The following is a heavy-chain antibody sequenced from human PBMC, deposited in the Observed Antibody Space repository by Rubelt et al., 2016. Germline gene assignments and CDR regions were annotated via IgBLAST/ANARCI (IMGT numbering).Heavy chain of an antibody. CDR3: ARRPPNYYDSSGYYRNAFDI. V-gene: IGHV4-39*01. Sequence: GTGLVKPSETLSLTCTVSGGSISSYYWGWIRQPPGKGLEWIGSIYYSGSTYYNPSLKSRVTISVDTSKNQFSLKLSSVTAADTAVYYCARRPPNYYDSSGYYRNAFDIWGQGTMVTVSS. CDR2: IYYSGST. D-gene: IGHD3-22*01. CDR1: GGSISSYY. J-gene: IGHJ3*02.